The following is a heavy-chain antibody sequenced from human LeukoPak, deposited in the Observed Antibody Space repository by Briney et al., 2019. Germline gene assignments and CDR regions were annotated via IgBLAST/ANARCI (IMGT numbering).Heavy chain of an antibody. CDR2: IKQDGTEK. D-gene: IGHD4-11*01. V-gene: IGHV3-7*01. J-gene: IGHJ4*01. Sequence: GGSLRLSCAASGFTFSSYWMSWVRQAPGKGLEWVANIKQDGTEKYYVDSVRGRFTISRDNAQNSLYLQMNSLRAEDTAVYYCVRSAFLTTEFYFDYWGHGTLVTVSS. CDR3: VRSAFLTTEFYFDY. CDR1: GFTFSSYW.